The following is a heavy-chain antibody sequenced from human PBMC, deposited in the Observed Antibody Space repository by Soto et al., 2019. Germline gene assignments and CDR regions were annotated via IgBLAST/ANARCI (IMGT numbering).Heavy chain of an antibody. Sequence: GGSLRLSCAASGFTFSSYAMHWVRQAPGKGLEYVSAITSNGGNTDYASSVKGRFTISRDNVKNSLFLQMNSLRVEDTAVYYCARGSPYVTWFDPWGQGTLVTVSS. CDR3: ARGSPYVTWFDP. J-gene: IGHJ5*02. CDR1: GFTFSSYA. CDR2: ITSNGGNT. D-gene: IGHD3-10*02. V-gene: IGHV3-64*04.